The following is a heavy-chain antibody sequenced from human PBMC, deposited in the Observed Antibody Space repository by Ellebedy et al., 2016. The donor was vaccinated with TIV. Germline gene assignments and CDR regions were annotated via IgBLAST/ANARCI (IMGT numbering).Heavy chain of an antibody. CDR3: ARHGGLYSSSWFVFDP. CDR1: GGSFSGYY. Sequence: SETLSLTCAVYGGSFSGYYWSWIRQPPGKGLEWIGEINHSGSTNYNPSLKSRVTISVDTSKNQFSLKLSSVTAADTAVYYCARHGGLYSSSWFVFDPWGQGTLVTVSS. V-gene: IGHV4-34*01. J-gene: IGHJ5*02. CDR2: INHSGST. D-gene: IGHD6-13*01.